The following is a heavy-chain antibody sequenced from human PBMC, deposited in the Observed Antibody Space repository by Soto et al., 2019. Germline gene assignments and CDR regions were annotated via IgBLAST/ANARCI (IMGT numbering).Heavy chain of an antibody. D-gene: IGHD5-18*01. CDR3: AKDPGRTARPYGMDV. J-gene: IGHJ6*02. CDR1: GFTFSSYG. Sequence: QVQLVESGGGVVQPGRSLRLSCAASGFTFSSYGMHWVRQAPGKGLEWVAVISYDGSNKYYADSVKGRFTISRDNSKNTLDLQMNSLRAEDTAVYYCAKDPGRTARPYGMDVWGQGTTVTVSS. CDR2: ISYDGSNK. V-gene: IGHV3-30*18.